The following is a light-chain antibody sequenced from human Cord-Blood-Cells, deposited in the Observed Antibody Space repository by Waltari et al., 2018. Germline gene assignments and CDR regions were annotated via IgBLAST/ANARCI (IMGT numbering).Light chain of an antibody. V-gene: IGKV1-8*01. J-gene: IGKJ3*01. CDR2: AAS. CDR3: QQYYSYPLT. CDR1: QGISSY. Sequence: AIRMTQYPYSFSASTGERVTITCRASQGISSYLAWYQQKPGKAPKLLIYAASTLQSGVPSRFSGSGSGTDFTLTISCLQSEDFATYYCQQYYSYPLTFGPGTKVDIK.